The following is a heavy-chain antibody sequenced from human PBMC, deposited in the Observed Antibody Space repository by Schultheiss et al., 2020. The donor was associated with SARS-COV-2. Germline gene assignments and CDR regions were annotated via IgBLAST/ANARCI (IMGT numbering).Heavy chain of an antibody. CDR2: IYHSGST. D-gene: IGHD4-17*01. Sequence: SETLSLTCTVSGGSISSYYWSWIRQPPGKGLEWIGEIYHSGSTNYNPSLKSRVTISVDKSKNQFSLKLSSVTAADTAVYYCARDRFLVDYGDHYYYYGMDVWGQGTTVTVSS. V-gene: IGHV4-59*12. CDR1: GGSISSYY. J-gene: IGHJ6*02. CDR3: ARDRFLVDYGDHYYYYGMDV.